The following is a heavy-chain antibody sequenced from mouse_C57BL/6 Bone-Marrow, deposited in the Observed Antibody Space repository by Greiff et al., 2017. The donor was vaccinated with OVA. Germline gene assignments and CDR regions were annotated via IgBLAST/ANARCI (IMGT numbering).Heavy chain of an antibody. D-gene: IGHD1-1*01. J-gene: IGHJ4*01. CDR3: ARRGYYYGSSYAMDY. CDR1: GYTFTDYN. Sequence: EVQLVESGPELVKPGASVKIPCKASGYTFTDYNMDWVKQSHGKSLEWIGDINPNNGGTIYNQKFKGKATLTVDKSSSTAYMELRSLTSEDTAVYYCARRGYYYGSSYAMDYWGQGTSVTVSS. V-gene: IGHV1-18*01. CDR2: INPNNGGT.